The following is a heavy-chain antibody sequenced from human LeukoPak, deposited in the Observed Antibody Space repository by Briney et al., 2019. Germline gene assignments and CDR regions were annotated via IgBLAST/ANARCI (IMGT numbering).Heavy chain of an antibody. J-gene: IGHJ6*02. CDR3: ARDLYYGSGSYFTYYYYGMDV. CDR2: IIPIFGTA. V-gene: IGHV1-69*05. CDR1: GGTFGSYA. Sequence: ASVKVSCKASGGTFGSYAISWVRQAPGQGLEWMGGIIPIFGTANYAQKFQGRVTITTDESTSTAYMELSSLRSEDTAVYYCARDLYYGSGSYFTYYYYGMDVWGQGTTVTVSS. D-gene: IGHD3-10*01.